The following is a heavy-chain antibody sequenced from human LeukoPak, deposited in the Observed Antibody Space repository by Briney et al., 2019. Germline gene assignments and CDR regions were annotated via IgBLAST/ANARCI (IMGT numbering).Heavy chain of an antibody. D-gene: IGHD6-6*01. J-gene: IGHJ6*02. V-gene: IGHV4-34*01. CDR2: INHSGST. CDR1: GGSFSGYY. Sequence: PSETLSLTCAVYGGSFSGYYWSWIRQPPGKGLEWIGEINHSGSTNYNPSLKSRVTISVDTSKNQFSLKLSSVTAADTAVYYCARGGIAARHYGMDVWGQGTTVTVSS. CDR3: ARGGIAARHYGMDV.